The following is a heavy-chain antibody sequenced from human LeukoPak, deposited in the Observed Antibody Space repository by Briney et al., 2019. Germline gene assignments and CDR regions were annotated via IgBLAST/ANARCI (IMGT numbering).Heavy chain of an antibody. CDR2: IYPGDSNT. Sequence: GESLKISCQGSGYSFNSYWIGWVRQTPGKGLEWMGIIYPGDSNTRYNPSFQGQVTISADKSISTAYLQWSSLKASDTAMYYCAISLRYCSGGSCYRTGHWFDPWGQGTLVTVSS. V-gene: IGHV5-51*01. CDR1: GYSFNSYW. CDR3: AISLRYCSGGSCYRTGHWFDP. J-gene: IGHJ5*02. D-gene: IGHD2-15*01.